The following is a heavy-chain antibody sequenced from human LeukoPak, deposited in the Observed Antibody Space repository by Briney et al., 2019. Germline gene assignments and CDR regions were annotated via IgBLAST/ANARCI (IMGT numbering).Heavy chain of an antibody. D-gene: IGHD6-13*01. J-gene: IGHJ4*02. Sequence: PGGSLRLSCAASGFTFSSYAMSWVRQAPGKRLEWVSAISGSGGSTYYADSVKGRFTISRDNSKNTLYLQMNSLRAEDTAVYYCAKARSSSWYYFDYWGQGTLVTVSS. CDR1: GFTFSSYA. CDR3: AKARSSSWYYFDY. V-gene: IGHV3-23*01. CDR2: ISGSGGST.